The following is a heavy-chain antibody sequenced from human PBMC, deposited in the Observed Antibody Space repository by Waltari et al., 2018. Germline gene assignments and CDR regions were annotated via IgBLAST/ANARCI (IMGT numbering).Heavy chain of an antibody. Sequence: QVQLQESGPGLVKPSETLSLTCTVSGGSISSYYWSWIRQPPGKGLEWIGYIYYSGSTNYNPSLKSRVTISVDTSKNQFALKLSSVTAADTAVYYCARASDYYDSSGYSYYYYYMDVWGKGTTVTVSS. V-gene: IGHV4-59*01. CDR2: IYYSGST. J-gene: IGHJ6*03. CDR3: ARASDYYDSSGYSYYYYYMDV. CDR1: GGSISSYY. D-gene: IGHD3-22*01.